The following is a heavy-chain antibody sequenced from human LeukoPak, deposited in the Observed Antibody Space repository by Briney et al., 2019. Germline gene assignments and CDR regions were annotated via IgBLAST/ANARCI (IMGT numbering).Heavy chain of an antibody. CDR1: GFTFRNYV. D-gene: IGHD1-26*01. V-gene: IGHV3-23*01. J-gene: IGHJ4*02. CDR2: ITGDGGGT. CDR3: AKEASSGNFVTIDC. Sequence: PGGSLRLSCAASGFTFRNYVMSWVRQTPEKGLEWVSAITGDGGGTNHADSVKGRFTISRDNSKNTLYLQMNSLRAEDTAVYYCAKEASSGNFVTIDCWGQGALVTVSS.